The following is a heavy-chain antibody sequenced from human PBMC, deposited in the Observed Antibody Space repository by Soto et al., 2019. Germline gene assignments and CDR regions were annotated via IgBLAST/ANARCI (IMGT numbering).Heavy chain of an antibody. J-gene: IGHJ4*02. Sequence: SETLSLTCTVSGGSISSGGYYWSWIRQHPGKGLEWIGYIYYSGSTYYNPSLKSRVTISVDTSKNQFSLKLSSVTAADTAVYYCARGEGIKYNYSPFDYWGQGTLVTVSS. CDR3: ARGEGIKYNYSPFDY. D-gene: IGHD1-20*01. CDR2: IYYSGST. V-gene: IGHV4-31*03. CDR1: GGSISSGGYY.